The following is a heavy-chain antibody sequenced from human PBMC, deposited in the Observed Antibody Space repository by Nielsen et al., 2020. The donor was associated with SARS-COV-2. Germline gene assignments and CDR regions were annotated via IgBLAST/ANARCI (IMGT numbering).Heavy chain of an antibody. Sequence: SETLSLTCAVNGESLSGNYWSWIRQAPGKGLEWIGEINHSGISNYHPSLKRRVTISIDTSENHLSLKLSSVTAADTAVYYCARGVTDPDYGMDVWGQGTTVTVSS. CDR2: INHSGIS. CDR1: GESLSGNY. V-gene: IGHV4-34*01. D-gene: IGHD3-10*01. CDR3: ARGVTDPDYGMDV. J-gene: IGHJ6*02.